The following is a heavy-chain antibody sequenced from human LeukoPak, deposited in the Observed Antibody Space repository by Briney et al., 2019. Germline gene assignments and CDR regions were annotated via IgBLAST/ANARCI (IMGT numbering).Heavy chain of an antibody. V-gene: IGHV4-34*01. D-gene: IGHD2-2*01. CDR3: ARVRVVVVPAASSRREGPKWFDP. CDR2: INHSGST. Sequence: SETLSLTCAVYGGSFSGYYWSWIRQPPGKGLEWIGEINHSGSTNYNPSLKSRVTITVDTSKNQFSLKLSSVTAADTAVYYCARVRVVVVPAASSRREGPKWFDPWGQGTLVTVSS. CDR1: GGSFSGYY. J-gene: IGHJ5*02.